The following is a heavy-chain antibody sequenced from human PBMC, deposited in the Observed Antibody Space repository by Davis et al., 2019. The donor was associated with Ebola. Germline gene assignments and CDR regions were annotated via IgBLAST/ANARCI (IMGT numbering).Heavy chain of an antibody. CDR1: GFSVTNNH. Sequence: GGSLRLSCEASGFSVTNNHMSWVRQAPGKGLEWVSHIQSGGRINYADSAKGRFTISRDSSKNTLYLQMNSLRIEDTAVYYCAGEDDYSNDYWGQGTLVTVSS. V-gene: IGHV3-53*01. J-gene: IGHJ4*02. D-gene: IGHD4-11*01. CDR3: AGEDDYSNDY. CDR2: IQSGGRI.